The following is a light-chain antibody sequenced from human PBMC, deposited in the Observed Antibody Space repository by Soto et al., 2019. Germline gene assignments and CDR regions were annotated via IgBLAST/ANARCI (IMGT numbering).Light chain of an antibody. CDR2: ATS. V-gene: IGKV3-15*01. J-gene: IGKJ5*01. Sequence: EIVMTQSPATLSVSPGERATLSCRASQSVGNKLAWYQHKPGQAPRLLIYATSARDTGIPDRFSGSGSGTEFTLTISSLQSEDFAVYYCQQYENWPPITFGLGTRLEIK. CDR3: QQYENWPPIT. CDR1: QSVGNK.